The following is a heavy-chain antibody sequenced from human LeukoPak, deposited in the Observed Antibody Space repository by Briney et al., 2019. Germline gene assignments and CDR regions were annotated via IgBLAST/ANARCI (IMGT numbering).Heavy chain of an antibody. V-gene: IGHV3-21*01. CDR1: GFTFSSYS. CDR3: ARYFSGGSCPNDAFDI. CDR2: ISSSSSYI. J-gene: IGHJ3*02. D-gene: IGHD2-15*01. Sequence: PGGSLRLSCAASGFTFSSYSMNWVRQAPGKGLEWVSSISSSSSYIYYADSVKGRFTISRDNAKNSLYLQMNSLRAEDTAVYYCARYFSGGSCPNDAFDIWGQGTMVTVSS.